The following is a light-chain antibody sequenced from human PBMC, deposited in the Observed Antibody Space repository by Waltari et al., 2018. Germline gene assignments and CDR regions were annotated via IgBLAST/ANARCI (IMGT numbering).Light chain of an antibody. CDR1: QDISSA. Sequence: AIQLTQSPSSLSAYVGDRVTITCRASQDISSALAWYQQKPGDPPKLLISDASSLQTGVPSRFSGSRSGTDFTLTVSSLQSEDSANYYCQQFSNFPVIAFGQGTRLEIK. J-gene: IGKJ5*01. V-gene: IGKV1D-13*01. CDR2: DAS. CDR3: QQFSNFPVIA.